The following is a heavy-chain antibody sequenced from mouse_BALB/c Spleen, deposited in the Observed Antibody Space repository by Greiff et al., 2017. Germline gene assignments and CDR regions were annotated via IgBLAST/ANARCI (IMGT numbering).Heavy chain of an antibody. J-gene: IGHJ4*01. Sequence: EVKLMESGAELVKPGASVKLSCTASGFNIKDTYMHWVKQRPEQGLEWIGRIDPANGNTKYDPKFQGKATITADTSSNTAYLQLSSLTSEDTAVYYCARRYYGNYVAMDYWGQGTSVTVSS. CDR2: IDPANGNT. CDR1: GFNIKDTY. CDR3: ARRYYGNYVAMDY. D-gene: IGHD2-1*01. V-gene: IGHV14-3*02.